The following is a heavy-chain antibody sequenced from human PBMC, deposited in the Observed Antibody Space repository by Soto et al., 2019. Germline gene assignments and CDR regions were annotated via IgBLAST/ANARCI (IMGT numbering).Heavy chain of an antibody. V-gene: IGHV3-53*04. D-gene: IGHD6-13*01. CDR2: IYSGGST. CDR3: ARVHPTFFYSSSWYYFDY. CDR1: GFTVSSNY. J-gene: IGHJ4*02. Sequence: GGSLRLSCAASGFTVSSNYMSWVRQAPGKGLEWVSVIYSGGSTYYADSVKGRFTISRHNSKNTLYLQINSLRAEDTAVYYCARVHPTFFYSSSWYYFDYWGQGTLVTVSS.